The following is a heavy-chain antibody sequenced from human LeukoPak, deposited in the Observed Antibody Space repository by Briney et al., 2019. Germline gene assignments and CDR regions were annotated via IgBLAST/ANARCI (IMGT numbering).Heavy chain of an antibody. Sequence: PGGSLRLSCAASGFTFSSYAMSWVRQAPGKGLEWVSAISGSGGSTYYADSVKGRFTISRDNSKNTLYLQMNSLRAEDTAVYYCAKDAVEMATIKDYYYYMDVWGKGTTVTVSS. CDR2: ISGSGGST. V-gene: IGHV3-23*01. J-gene: IGHJ6*03. CDR1: GFTFSSYA. CDR3: AKDAVEMATIKDYYYYMDV. D-gene: IGHD5-24*01.